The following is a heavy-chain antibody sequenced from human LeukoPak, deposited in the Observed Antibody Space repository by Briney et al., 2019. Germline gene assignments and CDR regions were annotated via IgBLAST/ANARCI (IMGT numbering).Heavy chain of an antibody. Sequence: SETLSHTCTVSGGSISNYYWSWIRQPPGKGLEWIGYIYYSGSTNYNPSLKSRVTISVDTSKNQFSLKLSSVTAADTAVYYCARDMTMIMYWGQGTLVTVSS. CDR3: ARDMTMIMY. CDR2: IYYSGST. J-gene: IGHJ4*02. CDR1: GGSISNYY. V-gene: IGHV4-59*01. D-gene: IGHD3-22*01.